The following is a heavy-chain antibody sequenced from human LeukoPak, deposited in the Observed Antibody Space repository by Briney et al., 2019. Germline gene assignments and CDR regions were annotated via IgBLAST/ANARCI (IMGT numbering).Heavy chain of an antibody. CDR2: IYYSGST. D-gene: IGHD3-9*01. V-gene: IGHV4-39*07. CDR3: ARGSYYDILTGYYNVGYFDY. J-gene: IGHJ4*02. Sequence: SETLSLTCTVSGGSISSSSYYWGWIRQPPGKGLEWIGSIYYSGSTYYNPSLKSRVTISVDTSKNQFSLKLSSVTAADTAVYYCARGSYYDILTGYYNVGYFDYWGQGTLVTVSS. CDR1: GGSISSSSYY.